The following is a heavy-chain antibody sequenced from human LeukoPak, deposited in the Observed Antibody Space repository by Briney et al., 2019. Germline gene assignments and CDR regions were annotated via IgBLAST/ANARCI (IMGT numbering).Heavy chain of an antibody. CDR1: GGTFSSYT. CDR2: IIPILGIA. D-gene: IGHD1-1*01. J-gene: IGHJ6*03. Sequence: SVKVSCKASGGTFSSYTISWVRQAPGQGLEWMGRIIPILGIANYAQKFQGRVTITADKSTSTAYMELSSLRSEDTAVHYCARDGHVRLTTQGYGPNYYYYYMDVWGKGTTVTVSS. V-gene: IGHV1-69*04. CDR3: ARDGHVRLTTQGYGPNYYYYYMDV.